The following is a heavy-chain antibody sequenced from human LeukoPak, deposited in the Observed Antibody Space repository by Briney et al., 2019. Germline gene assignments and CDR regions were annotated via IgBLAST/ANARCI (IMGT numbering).Heavy chain of an antibody. Sequence: GGSLRLSCAASGFTFSSYAMSWVRQAPGKGLEWVSAISGSGGSTYYADSVKGRFTIARDNSKNTLHLQMNSLRDEDTAVYYCAKEAVAGDYFDSWGQGTLVTVYS. D-gene: IGHD6-19*01. CDR2: ISGSGGST. V-gene: IGHV3-23*01. CDR1: GFTFSSYA. CDR3: AKEAVAGDYFDS. J-gene: IGHJ4*02.